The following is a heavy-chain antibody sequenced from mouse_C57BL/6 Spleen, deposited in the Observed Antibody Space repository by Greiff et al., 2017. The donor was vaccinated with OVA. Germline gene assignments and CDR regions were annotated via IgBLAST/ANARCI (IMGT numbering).Heavy chain of an antibody. J-gene: IGHJ4*01. V-gene: IGHV1-82*01. Sequence: QVQLQQSGPELVKPGASVKISCKASGYAFSSSWMNWVKQRPGKGLEWIGRIYPGDGDTNYNGKFKGKATLTADKSSSTAYMQLSSLTSEDSAVYFCAITTVVAYYAMDYWGQGTSVTVSS. D-gene: IGHD1-1*01. CDR2: IYPGDGDT. CDR3: AITTVVAYYAMDY. CDR1: GYAFSSSW.